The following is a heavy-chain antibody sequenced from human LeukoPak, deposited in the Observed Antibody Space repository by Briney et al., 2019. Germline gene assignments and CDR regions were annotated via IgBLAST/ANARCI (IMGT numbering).Heavy chain of an antibody. D-gene: IGHD6-6*01. V-gene: IGHV4-39*01. J-gene: IGHJ4*02. CDR1: GGSISSGNHF. Sequence: PSETLSLTCTVSGGSISSGNHFWGWIRQPPGKGLEWIGIIYYSGRTYFNPSLKSRVTISVDTSKNQFSLKLSSVTAAETAVYYCARRAYSSSSFDYWGQGTLVTVSS. CDR2: IYYSGRT. CDR3: ARRAYSSSSFDY.